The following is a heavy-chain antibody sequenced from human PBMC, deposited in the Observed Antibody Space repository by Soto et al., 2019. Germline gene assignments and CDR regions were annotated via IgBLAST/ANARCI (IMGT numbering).Heavy chain of an antibody. Sequence: QVQLVQSGAEVKKPGSSVKVSCKASGGTINSYGFNWVRQAPGHGLEWLGGIIPALGRPNYAQNFQGRVTITADDSTSTAYMELSSLTYDDTPIYYCARGATPYCGGDCDFDFWGQGSLVTVSS. D-gene: IGHD2-21*02. V-gene: IGHV1-69*01. CDR1: GGTINSYG. CDR3: ARGATPYCGGDCDFDF. J-gene: IGHJ4*02. CDR2: IIPALGRP.